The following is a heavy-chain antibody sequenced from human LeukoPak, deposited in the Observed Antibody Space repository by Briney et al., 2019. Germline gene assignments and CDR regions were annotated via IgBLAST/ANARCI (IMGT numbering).Heavy chain of an antibody. J-gene: IGHJ4*02. CDR1: GFTFSSYA. V-gene: IGHV3-23*01. CDR3: AKESPKSCSSTTCSIDY. Sequence: GGSLRLSCAASGFTFSSYAMSWVRQAPGKGLEWVSAISGSGTRTYYADSVKGRFTISRDNSKNTLYLQMNSLRAEDTAVYYCAKESPKSCSSTTCSIDYWGQGTLVTVSS. D-gene: IGHD2-2*01. CDR2: ISGSGTRT.